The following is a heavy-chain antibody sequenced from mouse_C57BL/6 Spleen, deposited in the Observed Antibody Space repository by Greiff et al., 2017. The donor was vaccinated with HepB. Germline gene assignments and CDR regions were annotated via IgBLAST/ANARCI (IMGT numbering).Heavy chain of an antibody. CDR2: IYPGDGDT. D-gene: IGHD1-1*01. V-gene: IGHV1-82*01. J-gene: IGHJ1*03. Sequence: VQLQQSGPELVKPGASVKISCKASGYAFSSSWMNWVKQRPGKGLEWIGRIYPGDGDTNYNGKFKGKATLTADKSSSTAYMQLSSLTSEDSAVYFCARPYGRGYFDVWGTGTTVTVSS. CDR3: ARPYGRGYFDV. CDR1: GYAFSSSW.